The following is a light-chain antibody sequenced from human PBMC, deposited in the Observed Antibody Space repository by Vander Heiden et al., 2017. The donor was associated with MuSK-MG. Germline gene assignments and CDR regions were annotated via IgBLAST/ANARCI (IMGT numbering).Light chain of an antibody. V-gene: IGLV1-44*01. Sequence: QSVLTQPPSASGTPGQRVTISCSGSSSNIGSNTVNWYQQLPGTAPKLLIDSNNQRPSGVPDRFAGSKSGTSASLAISGLQSEDEADYYCAEWDDSLNGGVFGGGTKLTVL. CDR2: SNN. CDR3: AEWDDSLNGGV. CDR1: SSNIGSNT. J-gene: IGLJ2*01.